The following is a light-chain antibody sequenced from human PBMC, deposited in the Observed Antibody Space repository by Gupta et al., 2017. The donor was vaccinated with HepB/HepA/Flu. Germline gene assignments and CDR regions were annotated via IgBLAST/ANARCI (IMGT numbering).Light chain of an antibody. CDR2: AAS. J-gene: IGKJ4*01. V-gene: IGKV1-12*01. CDR3: QQAHSFPLT. CDR1: DDVGPW. Sequence: DIQMTQSPSFVSASVGERVTISCRASDDVGPWVAWYQQRPGEAPRLLIYAASTLKAGVPSRFGGSGSGTQFSLTINNLQREDSATFFCQQAHSFPLTFGGGTKVEIK.